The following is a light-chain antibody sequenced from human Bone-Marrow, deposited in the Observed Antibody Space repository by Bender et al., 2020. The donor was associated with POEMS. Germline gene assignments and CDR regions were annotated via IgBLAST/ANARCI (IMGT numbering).Light chain of an antibody. CDR2: EIT. V-gene: IGLV2-8*01. J-gene: IGLJ3*02. Sequence: QSALTQPPSASGSLGESVTISCTGTNRDVGGYQYVSWYQQHPGKAPKLIIYEITKRPSGVPDRFSASKSGNTATLTISGLQAEDEADYYCGSYAGRATWVFGGGTKVTVL. CDR1: NRDVGGYQY. CDR3: GSYAGRATWV.